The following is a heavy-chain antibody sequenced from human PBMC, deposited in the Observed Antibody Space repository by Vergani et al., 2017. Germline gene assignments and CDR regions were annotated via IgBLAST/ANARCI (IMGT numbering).Heavy chain of an antibody. CDR2: IYTSGST. V-gene: IGHV4-61*02. CDR3: AREYPPLMATTT. Sequence: QVQLQQWGAGLLKPSQTLSLTCTVSGGSISSGSYYWSWIRQPAGKGLEWIGRIYTSGSTNYNPSLKSRVTISVDTSKNQFSLKLSSVTAADTAVYYCAREYPPLMATTTWGQGTLVTVSS. D-gene: IGHD5-24*01. CDR1: GGSISSGSYY. J-gene: IGHJ5*02.